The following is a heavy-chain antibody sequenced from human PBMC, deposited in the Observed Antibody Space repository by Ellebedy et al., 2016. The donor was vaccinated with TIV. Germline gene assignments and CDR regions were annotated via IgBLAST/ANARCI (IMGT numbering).Heavy chain of an antibody. J-gene: IGHJ4*02. Sequence: PGGSLRLSCVASGFTFSNSWMSWVRQAPGKGLEWLANINQDGNDKNHVDSVKGRFTISRDNAKNSLYLQMNSLRADDTALYYCARDAASGKTDYWGQGTLVTVSS. CDR2: INQDGNDK. D-gene: IGHD6-13*01. V-gene: IGHV3-7*01. CDR1: GFTFSNSW. CDR3: ARDAASGKTDY.